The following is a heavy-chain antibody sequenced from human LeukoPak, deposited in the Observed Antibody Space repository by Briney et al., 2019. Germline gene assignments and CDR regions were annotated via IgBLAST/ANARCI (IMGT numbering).Heavy chain of an antibody. V-gene: IGHV5-51*01. Sequence: HGESLKISCKGSGYSFTSYWIGWVRQMPGKGLEWMGIIYPGDSDTRYSPSFQGQVTISADKSISTAYLQWSSLKASDTAMYYCARSVEMATIIGWFDPWGQGTLVTVSP. CDR3: ARSVEMATIIGWFDP. CDR1: GYSFTSYW. CDR2: IYPGDSDT. J-gene: IGHJ5*02. D-gene: IGHD5-24*01.